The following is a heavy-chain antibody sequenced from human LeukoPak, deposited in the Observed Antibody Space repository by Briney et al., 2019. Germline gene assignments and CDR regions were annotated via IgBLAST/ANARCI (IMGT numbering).Heavy chain of an antibody. V-gene: IGHV3-72*01. J-gene: IGHJ3*02. Sequence: GGSLRLSCAASGFTFSDHYMDWVRQAPGKGLEWVGRTRTKANSYTTEYAASVKGRFSISRDDSRNSLYLQMNSLKTEDTAVYYCARVGRYFDAFDIWGQGTMVTVSS. CDR1: GFTFSDHY. CDR2: TRTKANSYTT. CDR3: ARVGRYFDAFDI. D-gene: IGHD1-26*01.